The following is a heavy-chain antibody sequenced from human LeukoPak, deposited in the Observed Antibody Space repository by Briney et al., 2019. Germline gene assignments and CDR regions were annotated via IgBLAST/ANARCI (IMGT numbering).Heavy chain of an antibody. Sequence: SETLSLTCTVSGGSISSYYWSWIRQPPGKGLEWIGYIYDSGITNYNTSLKSRLTISVDTSKNQFSLKLSSVTAADTAVYYCARFRVYGDSAWYFDFWGRSTLVTVSS. J-gene: IGHJ2*01. V-gene: IGHV4-59*01. CDR1: GGSISSYY. CDR2: IYDSGIT. CDR3: ARFRVYGDSAWYFDF. D-gene: IGHD4-17*01.